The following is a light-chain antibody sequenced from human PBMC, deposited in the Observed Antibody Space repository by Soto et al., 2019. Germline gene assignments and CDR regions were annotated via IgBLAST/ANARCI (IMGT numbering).Light chain of an antibody. CDR3: SSYAGSNNVYV. Sequence: QSALTQPPSASGSPGQSVTISCTGTSSDVGGYNYVSWYQQHPGKAPKLMIYEVSKRPSGVPDRFSGSKSGNTASLTVSGLQAEDEADYYCSSYAGSNNVYVFXTGTKV. V-gene: IGLV2-8*01. CDR2: EVS. CDR1: SSDVGGYNY. J-gene: IGLJ1*01.